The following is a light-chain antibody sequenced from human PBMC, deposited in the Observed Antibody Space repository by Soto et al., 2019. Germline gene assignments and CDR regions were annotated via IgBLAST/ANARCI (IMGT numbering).Light chain of an antibody. CDR2: AAS. CDR1: QSISNS. CDR3: EHSNSWPRT. V-gene: IGKV3-15*01. Sequence: TLSAVAVSLTPGERATLSCRASQSISNSLAWYQQQPGQAPRLLIYAASTRATGVPARFSGSGSGTQFTLTISSLQSEDFIPYCSEHSNSWPRTFGQRTKAAI. J-gene: IGKJ1*01.